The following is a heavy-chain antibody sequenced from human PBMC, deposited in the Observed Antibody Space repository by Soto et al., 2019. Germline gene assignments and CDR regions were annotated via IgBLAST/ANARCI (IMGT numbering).Heavy chain of an antibody. V-gene: IGHV4-59*12. Sequence: QLQLQESGPGLVKPSETLSLTCTVSDGSISSYYWSWIRQPPGKGLEWIGYVYSNGDTSFIPSLKRRVTISVDTSRNRFSLRLNSVTAADTAVYYCARRITGDPHFDLWGRGTLVTVSS. J-gene: IGHJ2*01. CDR3: ARRITGDPHFDL. D-gene: IGHD1-20*01. CDR2: VYSNGDT. CDR1: DGSISSYY.